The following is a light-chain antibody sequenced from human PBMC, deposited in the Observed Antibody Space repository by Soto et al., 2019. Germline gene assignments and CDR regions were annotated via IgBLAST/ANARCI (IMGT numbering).Light chain of an antibody. V-gene: IGLV1-44*01. CDR2: SNN. J-gene: IGLJ2*01. CDR3: AAWDDSRNGPVV. CDR1: SSNIGSNT. Sequence: QPVLTQPPSASGTPGQRVTISCSGSSSNIGSNTVNWYQQLPGTAPKLLIYSNNQRPSGVPDRFSGSKSGTSASLAISWLQSEDEADYYCAAWDDSRNGPVVFGGGTKLTVL.